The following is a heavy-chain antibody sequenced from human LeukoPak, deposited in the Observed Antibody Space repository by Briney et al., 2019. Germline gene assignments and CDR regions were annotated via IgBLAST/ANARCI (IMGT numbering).Heavy chain of an antibody. CDR3: ARGPDGSGTNSFDV. CDR2: ISGGSSIM. D-gene: IGHD3-10*01. Sequence: GGSLRLSCAASGFTFSSYSMNWVRQAPGKGLEWVSYISGGSSIMYYADSVKGRFTISRDNAKNSLYLQMNSLRDADTAVYYCARGPDGSGTNSFDVWGQGTMVTVSS. J-gene: IGHJ3*01. CDR1: GFTFSSYS. V-gene: IGHV3-48*02.